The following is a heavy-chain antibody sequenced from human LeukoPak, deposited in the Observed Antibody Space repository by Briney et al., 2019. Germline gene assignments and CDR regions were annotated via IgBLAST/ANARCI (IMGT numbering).Heavy chain of an antibody. CDR1: GGSISGYY. J-gene: IGHJ5*02. D-gene: IGHD1-7*01. V-gene: IGHV4-59*08. CDR2: ISDGGII. CDR3: ARSLFNWNYGWFDH. Sequence: SETLSLTCTVSGGSISGYYSNWIRQSPGKGLEWIGYISDGGIIKSNPSLKSLVTISAYTSKNQVSLKLTSVTAADTAVYYCARSLFNWNYGWFDHWGQGSLVTVSS.